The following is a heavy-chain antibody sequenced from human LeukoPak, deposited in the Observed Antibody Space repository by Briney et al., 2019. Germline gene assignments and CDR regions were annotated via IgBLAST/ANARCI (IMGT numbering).Heavy chain of an antibody. J-gene: IGHJ4*02. CDR1: GFTFSSYA. CDR3: TKDRGGYCSSTSCSLYFDS. V-gene: IGHV3-23*01. Sequence: GGSLRLSCAASGFTFSSYAMSWVRQAPGKGLEWVSAIGSRDSDTYYTDSVQGRFTISRDNSKNTLYLQMNSLRAEDTAVYYCTKDRGGYCSSTSCSLYFDSRGQGTLVTVSS. D-gene: IGHD2-2*01. CDR2: IGSRDSDT.